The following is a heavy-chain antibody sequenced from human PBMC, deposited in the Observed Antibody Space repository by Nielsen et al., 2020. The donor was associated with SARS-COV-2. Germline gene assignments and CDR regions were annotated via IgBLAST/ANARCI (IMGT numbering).Heavy chain of an antibody. CDR1: GYSFTSYW. J-gene: IGHJ4*02. Sequence: GESLKISCKGSGYSFTSYWISWVRQMPGKGLEWMGRIDPSDSYTNYSPSFQGHVTISADKSISTAYLQWSSLKASDTAMYYCARGLNWNDVVPYFDYWGQGTLVTVPS. V-gene: IGHV5-10-1*01. CDR2: IDPSDSYT. CDR3: ARGLNWNDVVPYFDY. D-gene: IGHD1-1*01.